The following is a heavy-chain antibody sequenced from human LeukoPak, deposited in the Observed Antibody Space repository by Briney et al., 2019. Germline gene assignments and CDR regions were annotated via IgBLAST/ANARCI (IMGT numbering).Heavy chain of an antibody. CDR2: IYSGGST. J-gene: IGHJ4*02. V-gene: IGHV3-53*01. Sequence: GGSLRLSCAASGFTVNNNYMSWVRQAPGKGLEWVSVIYSGGSTYYADSVKGRFTISRDNSKNTLYLQMNSLRAEDTAVYYCARAPTSYYFDYWGQGTLVTVSS. D-gene: IGHD2/OR15-2a*01. CDR3: ARAPTSYYFDY. CDR1: GFTVNNNY.